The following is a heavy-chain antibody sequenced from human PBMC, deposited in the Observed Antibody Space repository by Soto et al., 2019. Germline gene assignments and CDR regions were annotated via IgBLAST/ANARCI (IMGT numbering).Heavy chain of an antibody. D-gene: IGHD3-10*01. J-gene: IGHJ4*02. CDR1: GFRFNEYE. V-gene: IGHV3-48*03. CDR2: INSGGSLI. CDR3: SRETSYGQSATIVGEF. Sequence: EVQLVESGGGLVQPGGSLRLSCVGSGFRFNEYEINWVRQAPGKGLEWIAYINSGGSLIYYAASVKGRFTISRDNYKDSVYLQMNSPGADDTALYYCSRETSYGQSATIVGEFWGQGTLVTVSS.